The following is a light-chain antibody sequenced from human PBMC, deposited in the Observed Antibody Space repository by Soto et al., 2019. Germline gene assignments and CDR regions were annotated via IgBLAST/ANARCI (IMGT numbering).Light chain of an antibody. Sequence: EFVLTQSPGTLSLSPGERATLSCGASQSVGSSYLAWYQQKPGQAPRVLIYGTSSRATGIPDRFSGSGSGTDFTLTIDRLEPEDVAVYYCQQYVKSPWTFGQGTKVDI. CDR2: GTS. V-gene: IGKV3-20*01. CDR3: QQYVKSPWT. CDR1: QSVGSSY. J-gene: IGKJ1*01.